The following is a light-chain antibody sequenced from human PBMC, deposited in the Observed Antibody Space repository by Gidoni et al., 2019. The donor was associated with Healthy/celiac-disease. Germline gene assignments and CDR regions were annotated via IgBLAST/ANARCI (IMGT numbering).Light chain of an antibody. V-gene: IGKV1-39*01. Sequence: DIEMTQYPSSLSASVGDRVTITCRASQSISSYLNWYQQKPGKAPKLLIYAASSLQSGVPSRFSCCASGTDFTLTILCLQPEDFATYYCQQSSSTPRTFGQGTKVEIK. CDR3: QQSSSTPRT. J-gene: IGKJ1*01. CDR1: QSISSY. CDR2: AAS.